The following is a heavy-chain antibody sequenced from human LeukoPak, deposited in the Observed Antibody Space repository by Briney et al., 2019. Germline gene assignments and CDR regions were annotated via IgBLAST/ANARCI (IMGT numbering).Heavy chain of an antibody. CDR1: GGSISSYY. Sequence: SETLPLTCTVSGGSISSYYWSWIRQPPGKGLEWIGYIYYSGSTNYNPSLKSRVTISVDTSKNQFSLKLSSVTAADTAVYYCARVPVVVVPAAMPGGYYYYYGMDVWGQGTTVTVSS. V-gene: IGHV4-59*01. CDR3: ARVPVVVVPAAMPGGYYYYYGMDV. D-gene: IGHD2-2*01. CDR2: IYYSGST. J-gene: IGHJ6*02.